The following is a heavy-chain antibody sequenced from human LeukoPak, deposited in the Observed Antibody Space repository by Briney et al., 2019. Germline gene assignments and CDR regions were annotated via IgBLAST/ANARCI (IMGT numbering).Heavy chain of an antibody. D-gene: IGHD3-10*01. CDR2: IIPIFGTA. Sequence: ASVKVSCKASGGTFSSYAISWVRQAPGQGLEWMGGIIPIFGTANYAQKFQGRVTITADESTSTACMELSSLRSEDTAVYYCARDVTSTVRGVNWFDPWGQGTLVTVSS. CDR1: GGTFSSYA. V-gene: IGHV1-69*13. J-gene: IGHJ5*02. CDR3: ARDVTSTVRGVNWFDP.